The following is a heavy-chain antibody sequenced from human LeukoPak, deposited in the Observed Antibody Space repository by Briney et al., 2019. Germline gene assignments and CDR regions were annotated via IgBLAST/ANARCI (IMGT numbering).Heavy chain of an antibody. CDR1: HFTFDDYA. D-gene: IGHD5-18*01. J-gene: IGHJ4*02. Sequence: GGSLRLSCAASHFTFDDYAMHWVRQAPGKGLEWVSLISRDGGRTYYADSVKGRFTISRGNSKNSLFLQMTRLSDEDTAFYYCAKGGGDTAMAKDYWGQGTLVIVSS. CDR3: AKGGGDTAMAKDY. V-gene: IGHV3-43D*03. CDR2: ISRDGGRT.